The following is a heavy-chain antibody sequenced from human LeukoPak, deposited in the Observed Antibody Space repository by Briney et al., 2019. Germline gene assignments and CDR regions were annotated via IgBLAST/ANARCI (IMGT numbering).Heavy chain of an antibody. Sequence: ASVKVSCKASGYTFTSYYMHWVRQAPGQGLEWMGRINPNSGGTNYAQKFQGRVTMTRDTSISTAYMELSSLRSDDTAVYYCARDGGYYGSGSYHYWGQGTLVTVSS. CDR1: GYTFTSYY. J-gene: IGHJ4*02. D-gene: IGHD3-10*01. CDR2: INPNSGGT. V-gene: IGHV1-2*06. CDR3: ARDGGYYGSGSYHY.